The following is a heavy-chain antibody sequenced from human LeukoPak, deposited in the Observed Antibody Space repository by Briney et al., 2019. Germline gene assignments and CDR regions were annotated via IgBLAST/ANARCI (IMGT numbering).Heavy chain of an antibody. CDR2: ISDTGSDT. V-gene: IGHV3-23*01. CDR1: GFTFSTYG. Sequence: GGSLRLSCAASGFTFSTYGMNWVRQAPGKGLEWVPSISDTGSDTYYADSVKGRFTISRDNSKNTVFLQINSLRAEDTAVYYCAKRVPYSSSSVYFDAWGQGTLVTVSS. J-gene: IGHJ4*02. D-gene: IGHD6-6*01. CDR3: AKRVPYSSSSVYFDA.